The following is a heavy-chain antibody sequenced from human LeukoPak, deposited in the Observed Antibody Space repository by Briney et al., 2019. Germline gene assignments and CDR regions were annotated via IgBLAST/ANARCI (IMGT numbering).Heavy chain of an antibody. D-gene: IGHD3-10*01. V-gene: IGHV4-34*01. CDR1: GGSFSGYY. Sequence: SETLSLTCAVYGGSFSGYYWSWIRQPPGKGLEWIGEINHSGSTNYNPSLKSRVTISVDTSKNQFSLKLSSVTAADTAVYYCESGLLWFGELVPHDAFDIWGQGTMVTVSS. CDR3: ESGLLWFGELVPHDAFDI. CDR2: INHSGST. J-gene: IGHJ3*02.